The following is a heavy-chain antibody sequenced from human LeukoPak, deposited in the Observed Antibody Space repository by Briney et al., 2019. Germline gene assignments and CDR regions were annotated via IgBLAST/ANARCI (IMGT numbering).Heavy chain of an antibody. CDR2: ISGSGGSA. Sequence: GGSLRLSCAASGFTFSSYAMSWVRQAPGKGLEWVSAISGSGGSASYADSVKGRFTISRDNSKNTLYLQMNSLRAEDTAVYYCAKTQRDCSSTSCSRYFGMDVWGQGTTVTVSS. CDR3: AKTQRDCSSTSCSRYFGMDV. J-gene: IGHJ6*02. V-gene: IGHV3-23*01. CDR1: GFTFSSYA. D-gene: IGHD2-2*01.